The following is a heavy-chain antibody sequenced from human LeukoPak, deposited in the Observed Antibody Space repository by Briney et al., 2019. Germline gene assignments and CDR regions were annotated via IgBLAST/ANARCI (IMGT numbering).Heavy chain of an antibody. V-gene: IGHV3-21*01. CDR1: GFTFSSYS. J-gene: IGHJ4*02. D-gene: IGHD3-16*02. Sequence: PGGSLRLSCAASGFTFSSYSMNWVRQAPGKGLEWVSFITSSSSYIYYADSVKGRFTISRDNAKNSLYLQMNSLRAEDTAVYYCARGGLIVAPTLDYWGQGTLFTVSS. CDR3: ARGGLIVAPTLDY. CDR2: ITSSSSYI.